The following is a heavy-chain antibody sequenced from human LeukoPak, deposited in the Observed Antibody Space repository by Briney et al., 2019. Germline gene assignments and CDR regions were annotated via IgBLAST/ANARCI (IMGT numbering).Heavy chain of an antibody. Sequence: SGGSLRLSCAASGFTFSSYGMHWVRQAPGKGLEWVSSISSSSSYIYYADSVKGRFTISRDNAKNSLYLQMNSLRAEDTALYYCAREPRPYYYDSSQPLDYWGQGTLVTVSS. CDR2: ISSSSSYI. CDR3: AREPRPYYYDSSQPLDY. D-gene: IGHD3-22*01. V-gene: IGHV3-21*04. CDR1: GFTFSSYG. J-gene: IGHJ4*02.